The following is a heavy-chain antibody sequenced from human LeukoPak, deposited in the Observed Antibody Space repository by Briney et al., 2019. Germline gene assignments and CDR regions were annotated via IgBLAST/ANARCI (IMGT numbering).Heavy chain of an antibody. CDR2: IYHSGST. D-gene: IGHD3-3*01. Sequence: SETLSLTCTVSGYSISSGYYWGWIRQPPGKGLEWIGSIYHSGSTYYNPSLKSRVTISVDTSKNQFSLKLSSVTAADTAVYYCARDLGTIFGVYYFDYWGQGSLVTVSS. J-gene: IGHJ4*02. CDR3: ARDLGTIFGVYYFDY. CDR1: GYSISSGYY. V-gene: IGHV4-38-2*02.